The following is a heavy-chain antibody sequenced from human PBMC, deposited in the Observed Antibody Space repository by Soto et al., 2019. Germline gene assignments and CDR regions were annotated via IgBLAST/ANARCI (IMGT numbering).Heavy chain of an antibody. CDR1: GFTFSNYA. Sequence: GGSLRLSCAASGFTFSNYAMHWVRQAPGKGLEWVSIIKYDGRNKYYADSVKGRFTISRDNSKNTLYLQMNSLRAEDTAVYYCARSFATTTVTTNYYYYYGMDVWGQGTTVTVSS. CDR2: IKYDGRNK. CDR3: ARSFATTTVTTNYYYYYGMDV. D-gene: IGHD4-17*01. J-gene: IGHJ6*02. V-gene: IGHV3-30*04.